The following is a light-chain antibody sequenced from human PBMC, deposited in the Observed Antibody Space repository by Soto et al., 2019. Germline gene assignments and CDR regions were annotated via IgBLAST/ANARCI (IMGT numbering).Light chain of an antibody. V-gene: IGLV4-69*01. CDR1: SGHSSYA. J-gene: IGLJ2*01. CDR3: QTWGNGAVV. Sequence: QPVLTQSPSASASLGASVKLTCTLSSGHSSYAIAWHQQQPEKGPRYLMTLNSDGSHTNGDGIPDRFSGSSSGAERYLTIASLQYEDEAEYYCQTWGNGAVVFGGGPKLTVL. CDR2: LNSDGSH.